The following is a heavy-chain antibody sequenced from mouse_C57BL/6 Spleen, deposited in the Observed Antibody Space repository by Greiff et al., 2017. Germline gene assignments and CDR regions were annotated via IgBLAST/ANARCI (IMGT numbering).Heavy chain of an antibody. V-gene: IGHV1-82*01. CDR2: IYPGDGDT. Sequence: QVQLQQSGPELVKPGASVKISCKASGYAFSSSWMNWVKQRPGKGLEWSGRIYPGDGDTNYNGKFKGKATLTADKSSSTAYMQLSSLTSEDSAVYFCARLEVRTYAMDYWGQGTSVTVSS. J-gene: IGHJ4*01. CDR3: ARLEVRTYAMDY. CDR1: GYAFSSSW.